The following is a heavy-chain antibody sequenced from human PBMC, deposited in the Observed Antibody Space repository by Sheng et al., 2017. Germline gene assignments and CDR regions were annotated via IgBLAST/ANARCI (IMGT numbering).Heavy chain of an antibody. CDR2: ISYDGIDK. V-gene: IGHV3-30*04. J-gene: IGHJ4*02. CDR1: EFTFSSYA. Sequence: QVQLVESGGGVVQPGRSLRLSRAASEFTFSSYAMHWVRQAPGKGLEWVAVISYDGIDKYYADSVRGRFTISRDNSKNTLYLQVNSLTAEDTAVYYCARDLSGTTLIDYWGQGTLVTVSS. D-gene: IGHD4-17*01. CDR3: ARDLSGTTLIDY.